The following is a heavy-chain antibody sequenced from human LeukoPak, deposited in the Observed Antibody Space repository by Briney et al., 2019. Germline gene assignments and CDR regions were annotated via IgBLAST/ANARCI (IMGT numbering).Heavy chain of an antibody. D-gene: IGHD6-13*01. CDR2: IYDSGTT. CDR1: GGAIDSNS. V-gene: IGHV4-59*01. J-gene: IGHJ5*02. Sequence: SETLSLTCTVSGGAIDSNSWTWIRQPPGKGLDWLWYIYDSGTTNYNPSLKSRVTMSVDMSKTHFSLKLSSVTAADTDVYYCARRSSSWTNWFDPWGQGTLVTVSS. CDR3: ARRSSSWTNWFDP.